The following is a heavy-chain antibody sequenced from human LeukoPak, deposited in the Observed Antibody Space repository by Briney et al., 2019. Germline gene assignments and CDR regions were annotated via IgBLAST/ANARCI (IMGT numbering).Heavy chain of an antibody. CDR1: GFTFSSYG. Sequence: GRSLRLSCAASGFTFSSYGMHWVRQAPGKGLEWVAVIWYDGSNKYCADSVKGRFTISRDNSKNTLYLQMNSLRAEDTAVYYCARDTGYGDHDAFDIWGQGTMVTVSS. CDR3: ARDTGYGDHDAFDI. D-gene: IGHD4-17*01. V-gene: IGHV3-33*01. CDR2: IWYDGSNK. J-gene: IGHJ3*02.